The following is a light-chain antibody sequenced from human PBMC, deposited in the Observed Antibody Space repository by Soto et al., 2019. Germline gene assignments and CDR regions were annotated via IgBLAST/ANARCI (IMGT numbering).Light chain of an antibody. CDR2: GAS. J-gene: IGKJ1*01. Sequence: EIVMTHSPATLSVSPGERATLSCRASQSVSSNLAWYQQKPGQAPRLLIYGASTRATGIPARFSGSGSGTEFTLTISSLQSEDFAVYYCQQYNNWPPWTFRQGTKVEI. CDR3: QQYNNWPPWT. V-gene: IGKV3-15*01. CDR1: QSVSSN.